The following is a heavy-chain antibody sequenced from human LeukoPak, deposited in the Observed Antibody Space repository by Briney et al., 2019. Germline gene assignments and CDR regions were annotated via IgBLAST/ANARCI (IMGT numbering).Heavy chain of an antibody. D-gene: IGHD6-13*01. Sequence: SSETLSLTCTVSGVSISSYYWLWLRQPAGKGLEWIGRIYTSGSNHYNPSLKPRFTISVDTHKHEFSLKLSSVTAAHTAVYYCARTPSIAAMYYFDYWGQGTLVTVSS. J-gene: IGHJ4*02. CDR2: IYTSGSN. V-gene: IGHV4-4*07. CDR1: GVSISSYY. CDR3: ARTPSIAAMYYFDY.